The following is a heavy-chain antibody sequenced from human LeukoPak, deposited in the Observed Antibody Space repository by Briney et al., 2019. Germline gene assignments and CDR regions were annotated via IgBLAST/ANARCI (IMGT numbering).Heavy chain of an antibody. Sequence: SETLSLTCSVYGGSFSGYSWSWIRQPPGKGLEWIGEINRSGSTNYNPSLKSRVTISVDTSKNQFSLKLSSVTAADTAVYYCARGGNYVWGSYRHNWFDPWGQGTLVTVSS. D-gene: IGHD3-16*02. CDR2: INRSGST. J-gene: IGHJ5*02. CDR1: GGSFSGYS. V-gene: IGHV4-34*01. CDR3: ARGGNYVWGSYRHNWFDP.